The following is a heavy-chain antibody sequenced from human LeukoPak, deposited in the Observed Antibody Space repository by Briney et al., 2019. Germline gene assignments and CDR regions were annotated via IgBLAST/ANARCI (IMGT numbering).Heavy chain of an antibody. CDR2: INPNDGST. V-gene: IGHV1-46*01. CDR1: GYTFTTYW. J-gene: IGHJ4*02. CDR3: VRAPRDSSTMLDY. D-gene: IGHD6-13*01. Sequence: GASVEVSCKASGYTFTTYWIQWVRQAPGQGLEWVALINPNDGSTTYAHKFQGRVTMTRDTSTSTVYMDLSRLTSEDTAVYYCVRAPRDSSTMLDYWGQGTLVTVSS.